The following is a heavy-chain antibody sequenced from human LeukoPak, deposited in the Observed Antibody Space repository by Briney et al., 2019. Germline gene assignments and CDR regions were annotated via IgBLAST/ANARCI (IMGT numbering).Heavy chain of an antibody. CDR1: GGSISSYY. J-gene: IGHJ5*02. Sequence: SETLSLTCTVSGGSISSYYWGWIRQPPGKGLEWIGSIYYSGSTYYNPSLKSRVTISVDTSKNQFSLKLSSVTAADTAVYYCARRLGSGWIENWFDPWGQGTLVTVSS. CDR3: ARRLGSGWIENWFDP. V-gene: IGHV4-39*01. CDR2: IYYSGST. D-gene: IGHD6-19*01.